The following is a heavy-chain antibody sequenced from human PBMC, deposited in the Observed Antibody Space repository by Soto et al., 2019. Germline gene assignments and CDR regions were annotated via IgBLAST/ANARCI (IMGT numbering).Heavy chain of an antibody. CDR2: ISSSSSTI. D-gene: IGHD3-3*01. V-gene: IGHV3-48*02. CDR1: GFTFSSYS. J-gene: IGHJ4*02. Sequence: GGSLRLSCAASGFTFSSYSMNWVRQAPGKGLEWVSYISSSSSTIYYADSVKGRFTISRDNAKNSLYLQMNSLRDEDTAVYYCARGDYDFWSGQYYFDYWGQGTLVTVSS. CDR3: ARGDYDFWSGQYYFDY.